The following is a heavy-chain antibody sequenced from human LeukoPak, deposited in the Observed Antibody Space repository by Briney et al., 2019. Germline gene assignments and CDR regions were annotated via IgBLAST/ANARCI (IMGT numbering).Heavy chain of an antibody. V-gene: IGHV1-46*01. CDR3: ARGDHVRIYTQSHFDI. J-gene: IGHJ3*02. D-gene: IGHD2/OR15-2a*01. CDR2: INRRGGST. CDR1: GYIFTSYY. Sequence: ASVKVSCKTSGYIFTSYYIHWVRQAPGQGPEWMGIINRRGGSTNYAQKFQGRVTMTRDTSTSTVYMELSSLRSEDTALYYCARGDHVRIYTQSHFDIWGQGTLVTVSS.